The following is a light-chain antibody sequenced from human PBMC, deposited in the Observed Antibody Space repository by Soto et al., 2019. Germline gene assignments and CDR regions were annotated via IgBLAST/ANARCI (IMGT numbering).Light chain of an antibody. CDR2: GNS. Sequence: QPVLTQPPSVSGDPGQRVTISCTGSSSNIGAGYDVHWYQQLPGTAPKLLIYGNSNRPSGVPDRFSGSKSGTSASLAITGLQAEDEADYYCQSYDSSLSGSKVFGGGTKLTVL. J-gene: IGLJ3*02. CDR1: SSNIGAGYD. CDR3: QSYDSSLSGSKV. V-gene: IGLV1-40*01.